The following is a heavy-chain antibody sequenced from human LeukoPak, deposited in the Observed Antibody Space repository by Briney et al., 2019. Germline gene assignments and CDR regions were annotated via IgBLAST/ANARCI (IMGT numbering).Heavy chain of an antibody. CDR2: ISGSGGNT. CDR1: GFTFSSYA. Sequence: PGGSLTLSCAASGFTFSSYAMTWVRQAPGRGLEWVAAISGSGGNTYYADSVKGRFTISRDSSKNTLYLQMNSLSAEDTAVYYCANTGGTGSFRNWFDPWGQGTLVTVSS. D-gene: IGHD3-10*01. CDR3: ANTGGTGSFRNWFDP. V-gene: IGHV3-23*01. J-gene: IGHJ5*02.